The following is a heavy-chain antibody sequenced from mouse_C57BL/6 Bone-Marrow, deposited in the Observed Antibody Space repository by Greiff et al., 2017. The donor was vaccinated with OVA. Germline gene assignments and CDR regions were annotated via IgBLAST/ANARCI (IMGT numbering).Heavy chain of an antibody. Sequence: QVQLQQPGAELVRPGTSVKLSCKASGYTFTSYWMHWVKQRAGQGLEWIGVIDPSDSYTNYNQKFKGKATLTVDTSSSTAYMQLSSLTSEDSAVYYCAREGPHGRAMDYWGQGTSVTVSS. CDR2: IDPSDSYT. J-gene: IGHJ4*01. V-gene: IGHV1-59*01. CDR3: AREGPHGRAMDY. CDR1: GYTFTSYW.